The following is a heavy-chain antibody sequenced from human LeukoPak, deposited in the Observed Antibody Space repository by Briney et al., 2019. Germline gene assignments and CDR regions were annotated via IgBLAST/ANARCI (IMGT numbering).Heavy chain of an antibody. CDR1: GFTFSTYW. Sequence: GGSLRLSCAASGFTFSTYWMSWVRQAPGKGLEWVATIKQDGSEKYYVDSVKGRFTISRDNAKNSLYLQMNSLRAEDTAVYYCAELGITMIGGVWGKGTTVTISS. D-gene: IGHD3-10*02. V-gene: IGHV3-7*01. J-gene: IGHJ6*04. CDR3: AELGITMIGGV. CDR2: IKQDGSEK.